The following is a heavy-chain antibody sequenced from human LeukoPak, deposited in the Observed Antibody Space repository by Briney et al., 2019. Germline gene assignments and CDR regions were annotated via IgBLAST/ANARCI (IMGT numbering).Heavy chain of an antibody. CDR2: IKQDGSEK. CDR1: GFTFSSYW. J-gene: IGHJ4*02. CDR3: ADTEVTGQNFDH. D-gene: IGHD3-9*01. Sequence: QPGGSLRLSCAASGFTFSSYWMSWVRQAPGKGLEWVANIKQDGSEKYYVDSVKGRFTISRDNSKNTLYLQMNSLRAEDTAVYYCADTEVTGQNFDHWGQGTLVTVSS. V-gene: IGHV3-7*03.